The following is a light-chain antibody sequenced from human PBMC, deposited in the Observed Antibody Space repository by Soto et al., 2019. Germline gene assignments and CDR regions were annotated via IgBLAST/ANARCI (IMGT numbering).Light chain of an antibody. J-gene: IGKJ3*01. CDR1: QDINVY. V-gene: IGKV2-28*01. CDR2: LGS. Sequence: MTQSPSSVSASVGDTVTITCRASQDINVYLNWYQQKPGEVPKLLIYLGSNRASGVPDRFSGSGSGTDFTLKISRVEAEDVGVYYCMQALQTPRFTFGPGTKVDIK. CDR3: MQALQTPRFT.